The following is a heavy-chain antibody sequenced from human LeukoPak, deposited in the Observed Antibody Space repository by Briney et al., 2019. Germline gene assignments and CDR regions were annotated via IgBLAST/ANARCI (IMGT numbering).Heavy chain of an antibody. V-gene: IGHV4-38-2*02. CDR1: GYSISSGYY. J-gene: IGHJ5*02. CDR3: ARERYDFWSGSLGWFDP. D-gene: IGHD3-3*01. Sequence: PSETLSLTCAVSGYSISSGYYWGWIRQPPGKGLERIGSIYHSGSTYYNPSLKSRVTISVDTSKNQFSLKLSSVTAADTAVYYCARERYDFWSGSLGWFDPWGQGTLVTVSS. CDR2: IYHSGST.